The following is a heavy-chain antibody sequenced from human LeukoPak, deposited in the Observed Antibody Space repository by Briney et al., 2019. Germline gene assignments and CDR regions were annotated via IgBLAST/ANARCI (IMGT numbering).Heavy chain of an antibody. V-gene: IGHV3-7*01. CDR3: ARHPDHWFDP. CDR1: EFTFSSYW. CDR2: IKQDGSEK. Sequence: GGSLSLSCAASEFTFSSYWMTWVRQAPGKGLEWVANIKQDGSEKRYVDSVKGRFTISRDNAKNSLYLQMNSLRAEDTAVYYCARHPDHWFDPWGQGTLVTVSS. J-gene: IGHJ5*02.